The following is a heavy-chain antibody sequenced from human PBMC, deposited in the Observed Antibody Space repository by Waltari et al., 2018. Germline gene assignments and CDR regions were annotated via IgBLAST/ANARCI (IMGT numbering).Heavy chain of an antibody. Sequence: QLVESGGGVVQPGRSLRLSCAAPGFTFSRHIIHWVRQAPGKGVEWGAATSLEGRKHYADAGKGRFTIAGDNSKHTVSLQMDSLRPEDTAVYYCAREGGTSGYSGYFDDWGQGTLVTVSS. CDR3: AREGGTSGYSGYFDD. V-gene: IGHV3-30*01. CDR1: GFTFSRHI. J-gene: IGHJ4*02. D-gene: IGHD2-2*01. CDR2: TSLEGRK.